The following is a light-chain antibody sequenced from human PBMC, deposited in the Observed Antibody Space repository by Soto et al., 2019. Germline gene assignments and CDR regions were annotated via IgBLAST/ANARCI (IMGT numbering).Light chain of an antibody. CDR1: QAIRND. V-gene: IGKV1-6*01. CDR3: LHDYSYPRT. CDR2: TAS. Sequence: AIQMTQSPSSLSASVGDRVIITCRASQAIRNDLGWYQQKPGKAPKPLIYTASTLQSGVPSRFSGSGSGADLTLTIRSLQPEDSATYYCLHDYSYPRTFGQGTKVDIK. J-gene: IGKJ1*01.